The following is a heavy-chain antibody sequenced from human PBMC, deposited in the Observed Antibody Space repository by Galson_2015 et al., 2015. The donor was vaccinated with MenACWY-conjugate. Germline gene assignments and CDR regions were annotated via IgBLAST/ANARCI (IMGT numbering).Heavy chain of an antibody. D-gene: IGHD3-16*01. CDR2: INPGDSDT. J-gene: IGHJ6*02. Sequence: QSGAEVKKPGESLKISCKGSGYSFTSYWIGWVRQMPGKGLEWMGIINPGDSDTRYSPSFQGQVTISADKSISTAYLQWSSLKASDTAMYYCARRIWDEGLHYYGMDVWGQGTTVTVSS. V-gene: IGHV5-51*01. CDR1: GYSFTSYW. CDR3: ARRIWDEGLHYYGMDV.